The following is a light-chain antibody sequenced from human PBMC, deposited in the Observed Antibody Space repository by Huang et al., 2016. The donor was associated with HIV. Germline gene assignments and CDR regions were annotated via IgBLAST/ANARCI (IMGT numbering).Light chain of an antibody. CDR2: GAY. J-gene: IGKJ3*01. CDR3: HQYYTYPRT. CDR1: QGISSY. V-gene: IGKV1-8*01. Sequence: AIRMTQSPASLSASTGDRVTITCRASQGISSYLAWYQQKPGKAPKLLIYGAYTLQSGVPSRFSGSGSGTDFTLTISCLQSEDFATYYCHQYYTYPRTFGPGTEVYV.